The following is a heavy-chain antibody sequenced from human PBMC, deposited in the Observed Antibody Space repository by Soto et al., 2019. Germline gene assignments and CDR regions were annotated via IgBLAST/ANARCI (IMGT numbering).Heavy chain of an antibody. J-gene: IGHJ4*02. Sequence: VELRESGPGLVRPSQTLSLACNVSGDSISTSFFYWGWVRQIPGKGLEWIGYIYKSGSTYYNPSYQSRVRMSVDSSKNQFSLSLSPVTAADTAVYYCARDSGDVSGVGFDYWGPGTLVTVSS. V-gene: IGHV4-31*03. CDR1: GDSISTSFFY. CDR2: IYKSGST. CDR3: ARDSGDVSGVGFDY. D-gene: IGHD3-3*01.